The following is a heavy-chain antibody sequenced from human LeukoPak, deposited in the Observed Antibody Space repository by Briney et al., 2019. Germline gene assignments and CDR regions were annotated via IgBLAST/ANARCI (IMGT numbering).Heavy chain of an antibody. V-gene: IGHV4-30-4*01. CDR2: IYYSGST. CDR1: GGSISSGDYY. D-gene: IGHD3-3*01. J-gene: IGHJ4*02. Sequence: PSQTLSLTCTVSGGSISSGDYYWSWIRQPPGEGLEWIGYIYYSGSTYYNPSLKSRVTISVDTSKNQFSLKLSSVTAADTAVYYCARMRLLEWLLFDYWGQGTLVTVSS. CDR3: ARMRLLEWLLFDY.